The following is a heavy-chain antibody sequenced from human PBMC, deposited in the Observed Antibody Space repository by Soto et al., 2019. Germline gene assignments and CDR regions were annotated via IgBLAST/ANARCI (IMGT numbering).Heavy chain of an antibody. J-gene: IGHJ4*02. V-gene: IGHV4-39*01. D-gene: IGHD6-13*01. CDR2: IFYDGYT. CDR3: ARLQAAVPHY. CDR1: GDSISGSPYF. Sequence: QVQLQESGPGLVMPSETLSLTCTVSGDSISGSPYFWGWIRQPPGKRLEWIGSIFYDGYTLYTPSLKSRVTISVDTSKNQFSLKLTSVAAADTATYFCARLQAAVPHYWGQGILVTVSS.